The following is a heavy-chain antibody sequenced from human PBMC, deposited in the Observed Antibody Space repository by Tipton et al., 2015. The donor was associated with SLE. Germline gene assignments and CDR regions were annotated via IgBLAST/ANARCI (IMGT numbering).Heavy chain of an antibody. CDR1: GGSISSYY. Sequence: TLSLTCTVSGGSISSYYWSWIRQPPGKGLEWIGYIYYSGSTNYNPSLKSRVTISVDTSKNQFSLKLSSVTAADTAVYYCAKDPEDYFDCWGPGTLVTVSS. CDR3: AKDPEDYFDC. V-gene: IGHV4-59*01. J-gene: IGHJ4*02. CDR2: IYYSGST.